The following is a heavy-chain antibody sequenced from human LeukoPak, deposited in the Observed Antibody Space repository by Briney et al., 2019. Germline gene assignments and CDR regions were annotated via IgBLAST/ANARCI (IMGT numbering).Heavy chain of an antibody. V-gene: IGHV3-48*04. CDR2: ISTDSLTI. CDR3: ARKAQTGSHSGPFDI. Sequence: GGSLRLSCAASGFTVSSNYMNWVRQAPGKGLEWISSISTDSLTIKYADFVSGQFTISRDNAEHLLFLQMNSLRAEDTAVYYCARKAQTGSHSGPFDIWGQGTLVTVSS. CDR1: GFTVSSNY. D-gene: IGHD1-26*01. J-gene: IGHJ3*02.